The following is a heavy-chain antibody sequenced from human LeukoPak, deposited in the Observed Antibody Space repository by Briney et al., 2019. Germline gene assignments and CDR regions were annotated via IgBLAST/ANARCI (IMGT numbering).Heavy chain of an antibody. V-gene: IGHV1-69*05. CDR1: GGTFSSYG. D-gene: IGHD3-22*01. Sequence: SLKVSCKASGGTFSSYGISCVRQAPGQRLEWMGGIIPIFGTANYAQKFQGRVTITTDESTSTAYMELSSLRSEDTAVYYCASGPGSGYYYLDYWGQGTLVTVSS. CDR3: ASGPGSGYYYLDY. J-gene: IGHJ4*02. CDR2: IIPIFGTA.